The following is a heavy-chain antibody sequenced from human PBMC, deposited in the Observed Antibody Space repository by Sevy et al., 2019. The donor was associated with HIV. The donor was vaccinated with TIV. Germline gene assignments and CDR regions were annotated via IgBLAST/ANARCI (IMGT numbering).Heavy chain of an antibody. Sequence: SETLSLTCTVSGGSITSSGHYWGWIRQSPGKGLEWIGAVYYVGNSYANPSLTSRVTISPDTSKNLFSLSLTSLTAADTAIHYCARVAGGENYDYGIDVWGLGTSVTVSS. CDR1: GGSITSSGHY. J-gene: IGHJ6*02. CDR3: ARVAGGENYDYGIDV. V-gene: IGHV4-39*01. D-gene: IGHD2-21*01. CDR2: VYYVGNS.